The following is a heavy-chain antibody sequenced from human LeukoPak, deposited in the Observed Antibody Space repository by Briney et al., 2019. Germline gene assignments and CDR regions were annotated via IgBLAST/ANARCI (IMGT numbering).Heavy chain of an antibody. CDR2: ISSSSSYI. CDR3: ARAEGYGAIDY. CDR1: GFTFSSYS. Sequence: GGSLRLSCAASGFTFSSYSINWVRQAPGKGLEWVSSISSSSSYIYYADSVKGRFTISRDNANNSLYLQMNSLRAEDTALYYCARAEGYGAIDYWGQGTLVTVSS. D-gene: IGHD5-12*01. V-gene: IGHV3-21*01. J-gene: IGHJ4*02.